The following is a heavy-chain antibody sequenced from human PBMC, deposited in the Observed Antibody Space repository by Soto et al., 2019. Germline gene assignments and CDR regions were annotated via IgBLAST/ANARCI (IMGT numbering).Heavy chain of an antibody. J-gene: IGHJ5*02. CDR2: IYHSGST. CDR1: GGSISSSNW. V-gene: IGHV4-4*02. CDR3: ARFVVLPAAAGDWFDP. Sequence: PSETLSLTCAVSGGSISSSNWWSWVRQPPGKGLEWIGEIYHSGSTNYNPSLKSRVTISVDKSKNQFSLKLSSVTAADTAVYYCARFVVLPAAAGDWFDPWGQGALVTVSS. D-gene: IGHD2-2*01.